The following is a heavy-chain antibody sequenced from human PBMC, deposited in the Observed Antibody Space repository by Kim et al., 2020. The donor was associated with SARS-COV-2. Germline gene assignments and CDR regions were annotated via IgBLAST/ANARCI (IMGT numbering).Heavy chain of an antibody. CDR1: GYTFTSQG. Sequence: ASVKVSCKASGYTFTSQGITWVRQAPGQGPEWMGWISPLNGKTKFAQIFEGRVVMTRETSTTTVEMELRSLTSDDTAVYYCAREGGIKRGIDVWGQGTPV. J-gene: IGHJ6*01. CDR3: AREGGIKRGIDV. V-gene: IGHV1-18*01. D-gene: IGHD1-1*01. CDR2: ISPLNGKT.